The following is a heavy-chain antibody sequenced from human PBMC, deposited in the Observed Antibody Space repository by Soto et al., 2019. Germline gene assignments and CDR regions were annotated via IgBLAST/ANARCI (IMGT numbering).Heavy chain of an antibody. V-gene: IGHV4-39*01. Sequence: QLQLQESGPGLVKPSETLSLTRTVSGGSISSRSHYWGWIRQSPGKHLEWIGSSFYRGSTHYNPSLTTRVTISVDTSKNQVSLKLYSVTAADTAVYYCATADGFGVVTPFFEYWGQGILVTVSS. J-gene: IGHJ4*02. CDR1: GGSISSRSHY. CDR3: ATADGFGVVTPFFEY. CDR2: SFYRGST. D-gene: IGHD3-3*01.